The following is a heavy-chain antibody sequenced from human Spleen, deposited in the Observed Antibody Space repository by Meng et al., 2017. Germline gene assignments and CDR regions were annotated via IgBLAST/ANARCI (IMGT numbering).Heavy chain of an antibody. J-gene: IGHJ3*02. CDR2: ISSTGSTT. Sequence: GESLKISCEGSGFTFSNYAMSWVRRAPGKGLEWVTAISSTGSTTYYADSVKGRFTISRDNAKNSLSLQMNSLRAEDTAVYYCARDRPGRSGYSYGNSVAFDIWGQGTMVTVSS. V-gene: IGHV3-21*01. CDR1: GFTFSNYA. D-gene: IGHD5-18*01. CDR3: ARDRPGRSGYSYGNSVAFDI.